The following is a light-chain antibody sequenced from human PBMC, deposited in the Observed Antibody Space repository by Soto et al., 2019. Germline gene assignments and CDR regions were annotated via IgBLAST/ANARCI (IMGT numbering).Light chain of an antibody. CDR1: QNVNDY. V-gene: IGKV3-11*01. CDR3: QQRTNWPPFT. CDR2: DVS. J-gene: IGKJ2*01. Sequence: EIILTQSPATLSLSPGERATLSCRASQNVNDYLAWYQQKPGQAPRPLIYDVSNRATGVPPRFSGSGSGTDFTLTIDSLEPEDFAIYYCQQRTNWPPFTFGQGTKLEIK.